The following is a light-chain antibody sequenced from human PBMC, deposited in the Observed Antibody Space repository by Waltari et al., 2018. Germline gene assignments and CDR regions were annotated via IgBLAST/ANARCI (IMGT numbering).Light chain of an antibody. CDR2: GSD. CDR3: AAWDAGLSALV. CDR1: TSNIGTYN. Sequence: QFVLTQPPSASGTPGQRVPISCSGSTSNIGTYNVNWYQELPGTAPKLLIYGSDQRPSGFPARFSGSKSGTSASLAISGLQSEDEADYYWAAWDAGLSALVFGGGTKLTVL. J-gene: IGLJ3*02. V-gene: IGLV1-44*01.